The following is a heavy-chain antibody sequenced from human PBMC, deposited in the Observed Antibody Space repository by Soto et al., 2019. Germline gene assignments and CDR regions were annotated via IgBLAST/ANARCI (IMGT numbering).Heavy chain of an antibody. Sequence: EVQLVESGGGLVQPGGSLRLSCGASGFDFNNYWMHWVRQDPGKGLVWVSRTNGDGSDTKYADSVKGRFTISRDNAKKTVYLQMNSLRAEDTAVYYCARDQTTGDWFDAWGQGTLVTVSS. D-gene: IGHD4-17*01. CDR3: ARDQTTGDWFDA. J-gene: IGHJ5*02. CDR2: TNGDGSDT. V-gene: IGHV3-74*03. CDR1: GFDFNNYW.